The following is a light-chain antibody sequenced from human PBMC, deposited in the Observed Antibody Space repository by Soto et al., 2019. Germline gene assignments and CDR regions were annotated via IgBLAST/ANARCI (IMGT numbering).Light chain of an antibody. CDR2: WAS. Sequence: DIVMTQSPDSLAVSLGERATINCKSSQSVLYSSNNKNYLAWYQQKPGQPPKLLIYWASTRDSGVPDRFSGSGSGTDFTLTISSLQAEDVAVYYCQQYYNTLWTFGQGTKVEIK. V-gene: IGKV4-1*01. J-gene: IGKJ1*01. CDR1: QSVLYSSNNKNY. CDR3: QQYYNTLWT.